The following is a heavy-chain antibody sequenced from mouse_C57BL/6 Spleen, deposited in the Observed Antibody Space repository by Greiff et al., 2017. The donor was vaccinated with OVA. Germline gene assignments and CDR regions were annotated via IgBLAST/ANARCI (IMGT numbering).Heavy chain of an antibody. D-gene: IGHD3-1*01. CDR1: GFSLTSYG. CDR3: AKKGFYWYFDV. J-gene: IGHJ1*03. Sequence: QVQLQQSGPGLVQPSQSLSITCTVSGFSLTSYGVHWVRQSPGKGLEWLGVIWRGGSTDYTAAFMSRLSITKDNSKSQGYLKMNRLKADDTAIYYGAKKGFYWYFDVWGTGTTVTVSS. V-gene: IGHV2-5*01. CDR2: IWRGGST.